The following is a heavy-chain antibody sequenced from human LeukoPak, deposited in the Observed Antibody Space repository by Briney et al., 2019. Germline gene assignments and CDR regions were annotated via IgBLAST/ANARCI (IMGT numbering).Heavy chain of an antibody. D-gene: IGHD6-13*01. CDR2: IYYSGST. Sequence: SETLSLTCTVSGGSISSSSYYWGWIRQPPGKGLEWIGSIYYSGSTYYNPSLKSRVTISVDTSKNQFSLKLSSVTAADTAVYYCARTRYSSSWYGGYYYMDVWGKGTTVTVSS. V-gene: IGHV4-39*07. CDR3: ARTRYSSSWYGGYYYMDV. CDR1: GGSISSSSYY. J-gene: IGHJ6*03.